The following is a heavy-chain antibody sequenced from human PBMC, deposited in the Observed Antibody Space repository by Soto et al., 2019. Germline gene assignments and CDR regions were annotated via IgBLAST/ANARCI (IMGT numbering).Heavy chain of an antibody. Sequence: LSLTCAVSGGSISSGGYSWSWIRQPPGKGLEWIGYIYHSGSTYYNPPLKSRVTISVDRSKNQFSLKLSSVTAADTAVYYCARANHQYYYDSSGYQYFDYWGQGTLVTVSS. V-gene: IGHV4-30-2*01. CDR1: GGSISSGGYS. CDR2: IYHSGST. J-gene: IGHJ4*02. D-gene: IGHD3-22*01. CDR3: ARANHQYYYDSSGYQYFDY.